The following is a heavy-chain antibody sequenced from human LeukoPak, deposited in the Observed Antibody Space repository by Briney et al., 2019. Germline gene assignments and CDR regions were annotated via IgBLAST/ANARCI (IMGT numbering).Heavy chain of an antibody. J-gene: IGHJ6*03. CDR2: INPNSGGI. CDR1: GYTFTGYY. CDR3: ARDPCSGGTCYYYMDV. V-gene: IGHV1-2*06. Sequence: GASVKVSCKASGYTFTGYYMHWVRQAPGQGLEWMGRINPNSGGISYAQKFQDRVTMTRDTSISTAYMELSTLTSDDTAVYYCARDPCSGGTCYYYMDVWGKGTTVTVSS. D-gene: IGHD2-15*01.